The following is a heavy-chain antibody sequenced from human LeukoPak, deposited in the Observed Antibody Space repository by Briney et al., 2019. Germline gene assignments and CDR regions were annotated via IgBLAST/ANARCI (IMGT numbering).Heavy chain of an antibody. CDR2: IYYSGST. J-gene: IGHJ4*02. Sequence: SETLSLTCTVSGGSISSSIYYWGWIRQPPGKGLEWIGSIYYSGSTYYNPSLKSRVTISVDTSKNQFSLKLSSVTAADTAVYYCARPSIVVVPAAAFDYWGQGTLVTVSS. CDR1: GGSISSSIYY. D-gene: IGHD2-2*01. CDR3: ARPSIVVVPAAAFDY. V-gene: IGHV4-39*01.